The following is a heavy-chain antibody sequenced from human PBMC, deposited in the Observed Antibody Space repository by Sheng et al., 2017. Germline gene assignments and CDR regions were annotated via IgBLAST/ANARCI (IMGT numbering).Heavy chain of an antibody. D-gene: IGHD6-13*01. CDR2: INTDGSST. CDR3: TRSIRSAAGAEF. J-gene: IGHJ4*02. Sequence: EVHLVESGGGLVQPGGSLRLSCAASGFTFSGYWMHWVRQAPGKGLVWVSRINTDGSSTNYADSVKGRFAISKDKAKNTLYLEMNSLRVEDTAVYYCTRSIRSAAGAEFWGQGTPVTVS. CDR1: GFTFSGYW. V-gene: IGHV3-74*01.